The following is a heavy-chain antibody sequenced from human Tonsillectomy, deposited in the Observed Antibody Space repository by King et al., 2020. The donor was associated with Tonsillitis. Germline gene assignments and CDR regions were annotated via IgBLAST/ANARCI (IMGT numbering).Heavy chain of an antibody. Sequence: VQLQEPGPGLVKPSQTLSLTCAVSGGSISSGDYYWSWIRQPPGKGLEWIGYIYYNGGTYYSPSLNSRVTISVDTSKNQFSLELNSVTAADTAVYYCATTVTTGLYFDFWGQGTLVTISS. V-gene: IGHV4-30-4*01. CDR2: IYYNGGT. CDR3: ATTVTTGLYFDF. J-gene: IGHJ4*02. D-gene: IGHD4-17*01. CDR1: GGSISSGDYY.